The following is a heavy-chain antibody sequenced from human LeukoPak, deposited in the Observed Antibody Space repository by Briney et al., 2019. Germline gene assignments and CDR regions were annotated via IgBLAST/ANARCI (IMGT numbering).Heavy chain of an antibody. D-gene: IGHD2-2*01. CDR1: GFTFNNAW. Sequence: QSGGSLRLSCAASGFTFNNAWMSWVRQAPGKGLEWLANIKHDGSEKYYVDSVKGRFTISRDNGKDSLYLHMNSLRVEDTAVYYCARVRFPADCWGQGTLVTVSS. V-gene: IGHV3-7*01. CDR3: ARVRFPADC. CDR2: IKHDGSEK. J-gene: IGHJ4*02.